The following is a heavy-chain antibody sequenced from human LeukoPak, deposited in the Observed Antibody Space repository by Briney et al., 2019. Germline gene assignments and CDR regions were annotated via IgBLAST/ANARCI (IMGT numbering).Heavy chain of an antibody. CDR1: GYTLTELS. CDR3: ARDRKWLRYYYFDY. D-gene: IGHD5-12*01. CDR2: FDPEDGET. J-gene: IGHJ4*02. Sequence: ASVKVSCKVSGYTLTELSMHWVRQAPGKGLEWMGGFDPEDGETIYAQKFQGRVTMTRDTSTSTVYMELSSLRSEDTAVYYCARDRKWLRYYYFDYWGQGTLVTVSS. V-gene: IGHV1-24*01.